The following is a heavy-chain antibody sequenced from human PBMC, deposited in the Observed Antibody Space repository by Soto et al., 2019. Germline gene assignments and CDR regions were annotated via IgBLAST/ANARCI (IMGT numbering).Heavy chain of an antibody. CDR2: INHSGST. V-gene: IGHV4-34*01. Sequence: QVQLQQWGAGLLKPSETLSLTCAVYGGSFSGYYWSWIRQPPGKGLEWIGEINHSGSTNYNPSLKSRVTISVDTSKNQFSLKLSSVTAADTAVYYCARVQEYSSSSAPRARRSTFDYWGQGTLVTVSS. CDR1: GGSFSGYY. D-gene: IGHD6-6*01. CDR3: ARVQEYSSSSAPRARRSTFDY. J-gene: IGHJ4*02.